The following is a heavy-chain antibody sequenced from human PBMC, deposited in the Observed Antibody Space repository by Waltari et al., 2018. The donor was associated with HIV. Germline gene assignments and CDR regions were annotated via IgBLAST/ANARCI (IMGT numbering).Heavy chain of an antibody. D-gene: IGHD2-8*01. CDR3: ARIPTYCTNGVCNRGGINSGY. V-gene: IGHV3-20*04. CDR1: GFTFDDYG. CDR2: INWNGGST. Sequence: EVQLVESGGGVVRPGGSLRLSCAASGFTFDDYGMSWVRHAPGKGLEWVSGINWNGGSTGYADSVKGRFTISRDNAKNSLYLQMNSLRAEDTALYYCARIPTYCTNGVCNRGGINSGYWGQGTLVTVSS. J-gene: IGHJ4*02.